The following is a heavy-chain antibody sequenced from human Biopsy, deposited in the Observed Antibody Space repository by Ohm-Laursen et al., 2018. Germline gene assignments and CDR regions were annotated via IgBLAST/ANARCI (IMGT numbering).Heavy chain of an antibody. Sequence: TQTLTLTCTFSGFSLSSTGMCVSWVRQPPGKALEWLARVVWDYNTYFSTSLKTRLTITKDTSRDQVVLTLANVDPADTATYFCARTRVVGATRESYYYAMDIWGQGTTVTVSS. J-gene: IGHJ6*02. CDR1: GFSLSSTGMC. D-gene: IGHD1-26*01. CDR3: ARTRVVGATRESYYYAMDI. V-gene: IGHV2-70*11. CDR2: VVWDYNT.